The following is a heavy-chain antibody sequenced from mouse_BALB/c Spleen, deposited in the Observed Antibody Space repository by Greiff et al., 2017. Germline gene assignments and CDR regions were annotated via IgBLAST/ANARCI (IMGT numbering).Heavy chain of an antibody. D-gene: IGHD2-3*01. CDR1: GYAFTNYL. CDR2: INPGSGGT. Sequence: QVQLQQSGAELIRPGTSVKVSCKASGYAFTNYLIEWVKQRPGQGLEWIGVINPGSGGTNYNEKFKGKATLTADKSSSTAYMQLSSLTSDDSAVYFCARSDGYYFNYAMDYWGQGTSVTVSS. CDR3: ARSDGYYFNYAMDY. J-gene: IGHJ4*01. V-gene: IGHV1-54*01.